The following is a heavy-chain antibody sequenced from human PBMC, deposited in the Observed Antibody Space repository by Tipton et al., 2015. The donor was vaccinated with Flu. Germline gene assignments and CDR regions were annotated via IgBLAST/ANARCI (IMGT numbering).Heavy chain of an antibody. V-gene: IGHV3-66*01. D-gene: IGHD5-18*01. CDR3: ARVSGGYSYGYAADY. CDR2: IYSGGST. Sequence: SLRLSCAASGFTVSSNYMSWVRQAPGKGLEWVSVIYSGGSTYYADSVKGRFTISRDNSKNTLYLQMNSLRAEDTAVYYCARVSGGYSYGYAADYWGQGTLVTVSS. CDR1: GFTVSSNY. J-gene: IGHJ4*02.